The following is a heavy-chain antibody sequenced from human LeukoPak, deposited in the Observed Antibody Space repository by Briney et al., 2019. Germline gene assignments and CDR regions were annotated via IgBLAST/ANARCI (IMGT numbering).Heavy chain of an antibody. D-gene: IGHD1-26*01. Sequence: ASAKVSSKASGYTFTSYVINWVRQAPGQGLEWMGWISGYNANTIYAQNLQGRVTMTTDTSTNTAYMELRSLRSDDTAVYYCARNLEPGSYSPFDYWGQGTLVTVSS. CDR1: GYTFTSYV. CDR3: ARNLEPGSYSPFDY. J-gene: IGHJ4*02. V-gene: IGHV1-18*01. CDR2: ISGYNANT.